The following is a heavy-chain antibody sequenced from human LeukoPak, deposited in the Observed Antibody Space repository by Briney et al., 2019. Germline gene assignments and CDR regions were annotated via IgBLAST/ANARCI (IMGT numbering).Heavy chain of an antibody. D-gene: IGHD2-8*01. Sequence: GGSLRLSCAASGFTFSSYSMNWVRQAPGKGLEWVSSISSSSSYIYYTDSVKGRFTISRDNAKNSLYLQMNSLRAEDTAVYYCAKDARPDCTNGACYDRSSYNMDVWGQGTTVSVSS. CDR1: GFTFSSYS. CDR3: AKDARPDCTNGACYDRSSYNMDV. J-gene: IGHJ6*02. V-gene: IGHV3-21*01. CDR2: ISSSSSYI.